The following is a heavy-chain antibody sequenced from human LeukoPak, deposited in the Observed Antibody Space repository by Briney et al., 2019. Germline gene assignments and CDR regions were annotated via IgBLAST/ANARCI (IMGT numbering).Heavy chain of an antibody. D-gene: IGHD5-18*01. CDR2: IYSSGST. J-gene: IGHJ6*03. Sequence: KPSETLSPTCPVYSASISDICWSWNRQPAGKGLEWIGRIYSSGSTDYNPSLKSRVTISVDTSKNQLSLKLSSVTAADTAVYYCARGARKLWLYYYYYMDAWGKGTTVTVSS. CDR3: ARGARKLWLYYYYYMDA. V-gene: IGHV4-4*07. CDR1: SASISDIC.